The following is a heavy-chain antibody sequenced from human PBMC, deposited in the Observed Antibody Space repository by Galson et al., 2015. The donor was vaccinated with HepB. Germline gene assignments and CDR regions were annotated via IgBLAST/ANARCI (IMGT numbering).Heavy chain of an antibody. Sequence: SVKVSCKASGYTFTSYAMNWVRQAPGQGLEWMGWINTNTGNPTYAQGFTGRFVFSLDTSVSTAYLQISSLKAEDTAVYYCARVRGYCSSTSCYRDRTGVYYYYGMDVWGQGTTVTVSS. D-gene: IGHD2-2*01. V-gene: IGHV7-4-1*02. CDR1: GYTFTSYA. CDR2: INTNTGNP. J-gene: IGHJ6*02. CDR3: ARVRGYCSSTSCYRDRTGVYYYYGMDV.